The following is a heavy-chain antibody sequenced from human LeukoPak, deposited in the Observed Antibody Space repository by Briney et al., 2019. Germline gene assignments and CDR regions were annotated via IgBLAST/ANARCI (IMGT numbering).Heavy chain of an antibody. D-gene: IGHD3-22*01. CDR2: IKPDGSGK. J-gene: IGHJ4*02. CDR3: ARGSTMIVREFDY. Sequence: GRSLRLSCEASGFIFSSYWMSWVRQAPGKGLEWVANIKPDGSGKYYVDSVKGRFTISRVSAKNSVYLQMNSLRAEDTAVYYCARGSTMIVREFDYWGQGTLVTVSS. V-gene: IGHV3-7*02. CDR1: GFIFSSYW.